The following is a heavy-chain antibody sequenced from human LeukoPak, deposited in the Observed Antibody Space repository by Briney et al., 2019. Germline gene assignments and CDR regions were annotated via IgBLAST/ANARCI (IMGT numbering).Heavy chain of an antibody. CDR3: ARDPGDGSYCFDY. D-gene: IGHD1-26*01. CDR1: GFTFSSYW. V-gene: IGHV3-33*08. Sequence: GGSLRLSCAASGFTFSSYWMNWARQAPGKGLEWVAVIWYDGSNKYYADSVKGRFTISRDNSKNTLYLQMNSLRAEDTAVYYCARDPGDGSYCFDYWDQGTLVTVSS. CDR2: IWYDGSNK. J-gene: IGHJ4*02.